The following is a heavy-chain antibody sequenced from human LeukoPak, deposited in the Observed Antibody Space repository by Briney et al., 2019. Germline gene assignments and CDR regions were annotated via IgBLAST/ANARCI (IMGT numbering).Heavy chain of an antibody. CDR1: GYTFTGYY. V-gene: IGHV1-2*02. CDR2: INPNSGGT. CDR3: ALAVAAYYFDY. J-gene: IGHJ4*02. D-gene: IGHD6-19*01. Sequence: ASVKVSCKASGYTFTGYYMHWVRQAPGQGLEWMGWINPNSGGTNHAQKFQGRVTMTRDTSISTAYMELSRLRSDDTAVYYCALAVAAYYFDYWGQGTLVTVSS.